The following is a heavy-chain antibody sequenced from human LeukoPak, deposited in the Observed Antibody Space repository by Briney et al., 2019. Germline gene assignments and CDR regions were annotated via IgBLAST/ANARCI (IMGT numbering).Heavy chain of an antibody. V-gene: IGHV1-2*02. CDR1: GYTFTGYY. CDR3: ARVYSSGWYGGRYFDY. CDR2: INPNSGGT. Sequence: ASVKVSCKASGYTFTGYYMHWVRQAPGQGLEWMGWINPNSGGTNYAQKFQGRVTMTRDTSISTAYMELSRLKSDDTAVYYCARVYSSGWYGGRYFDYWGQGTLVTVSS. J-gene: IGHJ4*02. D-gene: IGHD6-19*01.